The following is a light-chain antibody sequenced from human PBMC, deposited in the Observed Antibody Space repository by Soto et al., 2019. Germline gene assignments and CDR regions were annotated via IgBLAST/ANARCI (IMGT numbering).Light chain of an antibody. V-gene: IGKV1-39*01. CDR2: AAS. CDR3: QQYENLPT. Sequence: DIQMTQSPSSLSASVGDRVTITCRASQSISNYLNWYQQKPGKAPKLLIYAASSLQSGVPSRFSGSGSGTDFTLTISRLQPEDIATYYCQQYENLPTFGQGTRLEIK. J-gene: IGKJ5*01. CDR1: QSISNY.